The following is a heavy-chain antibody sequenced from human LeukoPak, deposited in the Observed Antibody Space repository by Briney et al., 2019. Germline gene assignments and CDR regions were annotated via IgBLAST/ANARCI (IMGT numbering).Heavy chain of an antibody. J-gene: IGHJ4*02. CDR3: ASSPVTTSFSDN. D-gene: IGHD4-17*01. V-gene: IGHV4-61*02. Sequence: SETLSLTCTVSGGSISSGSYYWSWIRQPAGKGLECIGRIYTSGSTNYNPSLKIRVTISVDTSKNQFSLKLSSVPAADTAVYYCASSPVTTSFSDNWGQGTLVTVSS. CDR1: GGSISSGSYY. CDR2: IYTSGST.